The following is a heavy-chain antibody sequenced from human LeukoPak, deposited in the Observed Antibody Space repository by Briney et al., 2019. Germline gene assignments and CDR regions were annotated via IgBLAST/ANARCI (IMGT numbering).Heavy chain of an antibody. CDR2: IYYSGST. CDR1: GGSISSSSYY. CDR3: ARGAITIFGVVKNFDY. Sequence: PSETLPLTCTVSGGSISSSSYYWGWIRQPPGKGLEWIGSIYYSGSTYYNPSLKSRVTISVDTSKNQFSLKLSSVTAADTAVYYCARGAITIFGVVKNFDYWGQGTLVTVSS. J-gene: IGHJ4*02. V-gene: IGHV4-39*07. D-gene: IGHD3-3*01.